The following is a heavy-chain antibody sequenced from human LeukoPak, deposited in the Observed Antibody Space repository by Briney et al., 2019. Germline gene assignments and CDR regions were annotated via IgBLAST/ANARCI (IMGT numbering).Heavy chain of an antibody. CDR1: GYTFTNYG. CDR2: FSAYNGNT. D-gene: IGHD2-2*01. J-gene: IGHJ6*02. CDR3: ARDLLYCSSTSCYGDPYYYGMDV. Sequence: ATVKVSCKASGYTFTNYGINWVRQAPGQGREWMGWFSAYNGNTNYAQKLQGRVTMTTDTSTTTAYMGLSSLRSDDTALYYCARDLLYCSSTSCYGDPYYYGMDVWGQGTTVTVSS. V-gene: IGHV1-18*01.